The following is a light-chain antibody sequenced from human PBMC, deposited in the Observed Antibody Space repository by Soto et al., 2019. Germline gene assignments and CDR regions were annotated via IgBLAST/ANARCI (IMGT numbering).Light chain of an antibody. CDR3: SSYAGNNILI. J-gene: IGLJ2*01. CDR2: EVN. V-gene: IGLV2-8*01. Sequence: QSALTQPPSASGSPGQSVTVSCTGTSSDVGGYNHVSWYQQHPGEAPKLLIYEVNKRPSWVPNRFSGSKSGNTASLTVSGLQAEDEADYFCSSYAGNNILIFGGGTKVTVL. CDR1: SSDVGGYNH.